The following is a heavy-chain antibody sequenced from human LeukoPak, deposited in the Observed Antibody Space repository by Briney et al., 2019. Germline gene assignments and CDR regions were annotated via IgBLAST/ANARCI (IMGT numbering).Heavy chain of an antibody. V-gene: IGHV4-4*08. J-gene: IGHJ4*02. Sequence: PSETLSLTCTVSGGSISSYYWSWIRQPPGKGLEWIGYIYTSGSTNYNPSLKSRVTISVDTSKNQFSLKLSSVTAADTAVYYCARGGGYCSSTSCSKYLPFDYWGQGTLVTVSS. CDR2: IYTSGST. CDR1: GGSISSYY. CDR3: ARGGGYCSSTSCSKYLPFDY. D-gene: IGHD2-2*01.